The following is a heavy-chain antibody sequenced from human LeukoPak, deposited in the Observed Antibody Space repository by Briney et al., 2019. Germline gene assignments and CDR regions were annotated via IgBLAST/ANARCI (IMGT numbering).Heavy chain of an antibody. CDR1: GGSFSGYY. V-gene: IGHV4-34*01. CDR2: INHSGST. D-gene: IGHD6-13*01. CDR3: ARRGGYSSSNYYYYGMDV. J-gene: IGHJ6*02. Sequence: SETLSLTCAVYGGSFSGYYWSWIRQPPGKGLEWIGEINHSGSTNYNPSLKSRVTISVDTSKNQFSLKLSSVTAADTAVYYCARRGGYSSSNYYYYGMDVWGQGTTVTVSS.